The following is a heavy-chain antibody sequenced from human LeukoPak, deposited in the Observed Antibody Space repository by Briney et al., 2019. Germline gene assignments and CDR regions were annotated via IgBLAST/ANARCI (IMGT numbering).Heavy chain of an antibody. V-gene: IGHV3-21*01. CDR2: ISSSSNYI. Sequence: PGGSLRLSCAASGFTLSSYSMNWVRQAPGKGLEWVSSISSSSNYIYYADSVKGRFTISRDNAENSVYLQMDSLRAEDTAVYYCARVRIGQQLDKYYYYAMDVWGQGTTVTVSS. CDR3: ARVRIGQQLDKYYYYAMDV. J-gene: IGHJ6*02. CDR1: GFTLSSYS. D-gene: IGHD6-13*01.